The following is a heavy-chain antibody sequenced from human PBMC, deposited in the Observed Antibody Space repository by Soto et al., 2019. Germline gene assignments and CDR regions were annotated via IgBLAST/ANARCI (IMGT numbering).Heavy chain of an antibody. CDR1: GGTFSSYA. CDR3: ASGVGTYDSSGYCSDY. Sequence: QVQLVQSGAEVKKPGSSVKVSCKASGGTFSSYAISWVRQAPGQGLEWMGGIIPIFGTANYAQKFQGRVTITADESTSTAHMELSSLRSEDTAVYYCASGVGTYDSSGYCSDYWGQGPLVTVSS. D-gene: IGHD3-22*01. CDR2: IIPIFGTA. V-gene: IGHV1-69*01. J-gene: IGHJ4*02.